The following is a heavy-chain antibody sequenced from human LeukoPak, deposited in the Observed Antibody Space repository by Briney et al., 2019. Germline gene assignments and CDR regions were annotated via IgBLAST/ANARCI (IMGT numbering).Heavy chain of an antibody. Sequence: ASVKVSCKASGYTFTSYGISWVRQAPGQGLEWMGGIIPIFGTANYAQKFQGRVTITADESTSTAYMELSSLRSEDTAVYYCARAFDSRDAFDIWAKGQWSPSLQ. J-gene: IGHJ3*02. D-gene: IGHD3-22*01. V-gene: IGHV1-69*13. CDR2: IIPIFGTA. CDR1: GYTFTSYG. CDR3: ARAFDSRDAFDI.